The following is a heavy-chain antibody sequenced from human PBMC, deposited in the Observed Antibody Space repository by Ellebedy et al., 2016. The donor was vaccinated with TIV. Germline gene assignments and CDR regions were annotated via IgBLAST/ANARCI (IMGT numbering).Heavy chain of an antibody. V-gene: IGHV2-70*11. J-gene: IGHJ4*02. CDR2: MNWDEDT. D-gene: IGHD5-18*01. Sequence: SGPTLVKPTETLTLTCTFSGFSLSTSGMCINWIRQPPGKALEWLARMNWDEDTYYTTSLQTRLTISKDRSRNQVVLIKTDMGADDSGMYFCAREDGEYSYGLDSWGQGTLVTVSS. CDR1: GFSLSTSGMC. CDR3: AREDGEYSYGLDS.